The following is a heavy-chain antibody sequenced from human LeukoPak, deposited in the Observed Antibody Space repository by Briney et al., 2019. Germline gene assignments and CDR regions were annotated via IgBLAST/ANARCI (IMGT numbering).Heavy chain of an antibody. CDR1: GYTFTGYY. D-gene: IGHD6-13*01. J-gene: IGHJ4*02. V-gene: IGHV1-18*04. Sequence: ASVKVSCKASGYTFTGYYMHWVRQAPGQGLEWMGWISGYNDDTYYAQNLQGRVTMTTDTSTSTAYMELRSLTSDDTALYYCARDTARTTTAGGPDYWGQGTLVTVSS. CDR2: ISGYNDDT. CDR3: ARDTARTTTAGGPDY.